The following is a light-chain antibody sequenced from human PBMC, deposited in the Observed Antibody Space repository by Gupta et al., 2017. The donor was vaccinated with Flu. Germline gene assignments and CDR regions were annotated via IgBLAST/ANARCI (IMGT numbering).Light chain of an antibody. J-gene: IGKJ4*01. Sequence: ETVMTQSPATLSVSPGEGATLSCRASQSVSNKLGWYQQKPGQAPRLLIYGASTRATGAPARFSGSGSGTDFTLTISSLQSEDFAVYYCQQYNSWPLTFGGGTKVQIK. CDR2: GAS. V-gene: IGKV3-15*01. CDR3: QQYNSWPLT. CDR1: QSVSNK.